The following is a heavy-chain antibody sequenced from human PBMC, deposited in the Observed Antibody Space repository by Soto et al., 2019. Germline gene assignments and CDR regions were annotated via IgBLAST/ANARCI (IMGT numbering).Heavy chain of an antibody. J-gene: IGHJ5*01. D-gene: IGHD6-13*01. CDR3: AHRHASAFGTDRNCFGS. Sequence: EPGPTLVNPTQTLTLTCTCSGFALSTRGVGVGWIRQPPGKALEWLALIYLHDEKRYNPSLKSRLTITKDTSKNQVVLTMTNVDPVDTGIYYCAHRHASAFGTDRNCFGSWGQGALVTVSS. CDR1: GFALSTRGVG. V-gene: IGHV2-5*01. CDR2: IYLHDEK.